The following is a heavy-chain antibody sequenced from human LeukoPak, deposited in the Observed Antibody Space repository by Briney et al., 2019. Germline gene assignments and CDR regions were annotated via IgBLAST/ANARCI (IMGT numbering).Heavy chain of an antibody. J-gene: IGHJ4*02. CDR2: ISGSDSRT. CDR1: GCTFSSYA. CDR3: AKDLRGSGWTEADY. V-gene: IGHV3-23*01. Sequence: GGALRLSCVASGCTFSSYAMSWVRQAPGRGLEWVSAISGSDSRTYYADSVKGRFTISRDNSKNTLYLQMNSLRAEDTAVYYCAKDLRGSGWTEADYWGQGTLVTVSS. D-gene: IGHD6-19*01.